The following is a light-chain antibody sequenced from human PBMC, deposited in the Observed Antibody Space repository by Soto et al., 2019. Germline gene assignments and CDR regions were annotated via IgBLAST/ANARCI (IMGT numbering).Light chain of an antibody. CDR1: SSDVGGYNY. J-gene: IGLJ2*01. V-gene: IGLV2-14*01. CDR3: SSYTSRSTPV. CDR2: EVS. Sequence: QSALTQPASVSGSPGQSITISCTGTSSDVGGYNYVSWYQQHPGKAPKLMIYEVSNRPSGVSNRFSGSKSGNTASLTISELQAEDEADYYCSSYTSRSTPVFGGGNQLTVL.